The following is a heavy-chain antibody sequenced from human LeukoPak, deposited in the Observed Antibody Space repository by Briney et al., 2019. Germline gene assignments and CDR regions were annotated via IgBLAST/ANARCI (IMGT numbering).Heavy chain of an antibody. J-gene: IGHJ6*04. D-gene: IGHD2-2*01. CDR3: TRRGYCSSTSCSGGGYYGMDV. Sequence: PGGSLRLSCAASGFTFSGSAMHWVRQASGKGLEWVGRIRSKANRYATAYAASVKGRFTISRDDSKNTAYLQMNSLKTEDTAVYYCTRRGYCSSTSCSGGGYYGMDVWGKGTTVTVSS. CDR2: IRSKANRYAT. CDR1: GFTFSGSA. V-gene: IGHV3-73*01.